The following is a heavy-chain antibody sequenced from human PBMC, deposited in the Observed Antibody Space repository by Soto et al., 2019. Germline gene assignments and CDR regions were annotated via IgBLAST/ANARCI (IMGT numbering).Heavy chain of an antibody. CDR1: GYTFTSYD. J-gene: IGHJ4*02. V-gene: IGHV1-8*01. D-gene: IGHD2-15*01. CDR2: MNPNSGNT. CDR3: ARARYCSGGSCYYYFDY. Sequence: GASVKVSCKASGYTFTSYDINWVRQATGQGLEWMGWMNPNSGNTGYAQKFQGRVTMTRNTSISTAYMELSSLRSEDTAVYYCARARYCSGGSCYYYFDYWGQGTLVTVSS.